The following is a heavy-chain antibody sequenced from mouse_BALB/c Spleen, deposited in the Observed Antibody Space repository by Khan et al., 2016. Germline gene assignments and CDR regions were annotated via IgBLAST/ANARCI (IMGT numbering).Heavy chain of an antibody. CDR3: ARNENRYERTWFAY. J-gene: IGHJ3*01. D-gene: IGHD2-14*01. V-gene: IGHV3-2*02. Sequence: EVQLQESGPGLVKPSQSLSLTCTVTGYSITSDYAWNCIRQFPGNKLEWMGYISYSGSTSYNPSLKSRISITRDTSQNHFFLQFTSVPTEDTATYYCARNENRYERTWFAYWGQGTLVTVSA. CDR2: ISYSGST. CDR1: GYSITSDYA.